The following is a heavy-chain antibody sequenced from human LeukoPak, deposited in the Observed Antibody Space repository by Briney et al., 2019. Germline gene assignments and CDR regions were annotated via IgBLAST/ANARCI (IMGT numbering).Heavy chain of an antibody. CDR3: ARDRREGYSYGKGHYYYYYMDV. V-gene: IGHV4-61*02. CDR1: GGSISSGSYY. D-gene: IGHD5-18*01. J-gene: IGHJ6*03. Sequence: SETLSLTCTVSGGSISSGSYYWSWIRQPAGKGLEWIGRIHTSGSTNYNPSLKSRVTMSVDTSKNQFSLKLSSVTAADTAVYYCARDRREGYSYGKGHYYYYYMDVWGKGTTVTISS. CDR2: IHTSGST.